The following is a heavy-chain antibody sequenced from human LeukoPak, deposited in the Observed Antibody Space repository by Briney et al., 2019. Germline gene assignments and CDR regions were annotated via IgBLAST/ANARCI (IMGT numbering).Heavy chain of an antibody. V-gene: IGHV4-31*03. J-gene: IGHJ4*02. CDR3: ARGRGRWLQSGHFDY. D-gene: IGHD5-24*01. Sequence: PSETLSLTCTVSGGSISSGGYYWSWIRQHPGKGLEWIGYIYYSGSTYYNPSLKSRVTISVDTSKNQFSLKLSSVTAADTAVYYCARGRGRWLQSGHFDYWGQGTLVTVSS. CDR1: GGSISSGGYY. CDR2: IYYSGST.